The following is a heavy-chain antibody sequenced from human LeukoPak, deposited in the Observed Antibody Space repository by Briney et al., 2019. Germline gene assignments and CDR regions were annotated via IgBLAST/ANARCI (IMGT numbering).Heavy chain of an antibody. CDR1: GFAFSIYG. D-gene: IGHD5-18*01. V-gene: IGHV3-23*01. CDR3: AKRAGIQLGFDY. J-gene: IGHJ4*02. CDR2: ISASAGST. Sequence: GGSLRLSCAASGFAFSIYGMSWVRQAPGKGLEWVSGISASAGSTYYADSVKGRLTISRDNSKSTLYLQMNSLRAEDTAVYYCAKRAGIQLGFDYWGQGTLVTVSS.